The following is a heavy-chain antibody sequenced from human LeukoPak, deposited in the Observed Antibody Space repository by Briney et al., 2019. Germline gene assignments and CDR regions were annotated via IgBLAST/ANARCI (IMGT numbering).Heavy chain of an antibody. CDR3: TRFSDYDARNDY. Sequence: GGSLRLSCAASGFPLSDSAMHWVRQASGKGLEWVGRIRSKTNSYATAYAASVKGRFTISRDDSKNTAYLQMNSLKTEDTAVYYCTRFSDYDARNDYWGQGTLVTVSS. CDR2: IRSKTNSYAT. V-gene: IGHV3-73*01. CDR1: GFPLSDSA. D-gene: IGHD4-17*01. J-gene: IGHJ4*02.